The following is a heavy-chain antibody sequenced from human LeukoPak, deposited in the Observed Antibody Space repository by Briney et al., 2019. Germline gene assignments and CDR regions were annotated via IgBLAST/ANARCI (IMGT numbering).Heavy chain of an antibody. Sequence: ASVKVSFKASGYSFTNYYIHWVRQAPGQGLEWMGRINPSGGGTSYAQKFQGRVTMTRDMSTSTVYMELSSLRSEDTAVYYCARDQDSIGYGENLYWGQGILGTVSS. CDR3: ARDQDSIGYGENLY. V-gene: IGHV1-46*01. J-gene: IGHJ4*02. CDR1: GYSFTNYY. D-gene: IGHD5-18*01. CDR2: INPSGGGT.